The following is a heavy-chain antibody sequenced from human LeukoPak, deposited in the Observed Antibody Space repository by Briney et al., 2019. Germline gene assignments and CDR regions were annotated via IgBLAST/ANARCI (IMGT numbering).Heavy chain of an antibody. D-gene: IGHD2-15*01. CDR3: ARSYCSGGSCFPTYSQH. J-gene: IGHJ1*01. CDR2: IYNGGNT. Sequence: SVIYNGGNTYYADSVKGRFTISRDNSKNKLYLQMNSLRAEDTAVYYCARSYCSGGSCFPTYSQHWGHGTLVTVST. V-gene: IGHV3-53*01.